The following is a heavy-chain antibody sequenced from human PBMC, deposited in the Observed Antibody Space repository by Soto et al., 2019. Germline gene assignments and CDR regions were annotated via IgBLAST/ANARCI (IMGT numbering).Heavy chain of an antibody. Sequence: QEQLVESGGGVVQPGGSLRLSCTASGFTFSTYAIHWVRQAPGKGLEWVAVISYDGSHKYYADAVEGRFTISRDNSKNTLYLQMTGLRAEDTAVYYCARXLRKXGXSYXRNMDVWGQGTTVTVSS. CDR3: ARXLRKXGXSYXRNMDV. V-gene: IGHV3-30-3*01. CDR1: GFTFSTYA. J-gene: IGHJ6*02. CDR2: ISYDGSHK.